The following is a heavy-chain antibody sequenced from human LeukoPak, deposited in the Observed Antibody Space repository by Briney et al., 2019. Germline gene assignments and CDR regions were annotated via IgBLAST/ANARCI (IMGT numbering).Heavy chain of an antibody. Sequence: PGRSLRLSCTASGFTFGDYAMSWFRQAPGKGLEWVGFIRSKAYAGTTEYAASVKGRFTISRDDSKSIAYLQMNSLKTEDTAVYYCTRALEMAGFDYWGQGTLVTVFS. D-gene: IGHD5-24*01. V-gene: IGHV3-49*03. CDR1: GFTFGDYA. CDR2: IRSKAYAGTT. J-gene: IGHJ4*02. CDR3: TRALEMAGFDY.